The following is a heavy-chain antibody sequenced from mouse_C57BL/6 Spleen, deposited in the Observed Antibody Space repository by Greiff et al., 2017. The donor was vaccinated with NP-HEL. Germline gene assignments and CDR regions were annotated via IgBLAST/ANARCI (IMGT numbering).Heavy chain of an antibody. Sequence: QVQLQQSGAELVKPGASVKLSCKASGYTFTEYTIHWVKQRSGQGLEWIGWFYPGSGSIKYNEKFKDKATLTADKSSSKVYMELSRLTSEDSAFYFCARHEEVITTVVEGYFDYWGQGTTLTVSS. CDR2: FYPGSGSI. J-gene: IGHJ2*01. CDR3: ARHEEVITTVVEGYFDY. V-gene: IGHV1-62-2*01. D-gene: IGHD1-1*01. CDR1: GYTFTEYT.